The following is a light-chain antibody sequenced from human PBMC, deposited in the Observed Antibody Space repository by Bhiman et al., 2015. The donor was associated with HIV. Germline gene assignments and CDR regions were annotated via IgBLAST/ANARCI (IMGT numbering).Light chain of an antibody. Sequence: SYELTQPPSVSVYPGQTASITCSGDKLGEQYVCWYQQKPDQSPVLVMYQDTKRPSGIPERFSGSNSGNTATLTISGTQAMDEADYYCRAWDNSQYVFGPGTKVTVL. CDR1: KLGEQY. CDR2: QDT. V-gene: IGLV3-1*01. J-gene: IGLJ1*01. CDR3: RAWDNSQYV.